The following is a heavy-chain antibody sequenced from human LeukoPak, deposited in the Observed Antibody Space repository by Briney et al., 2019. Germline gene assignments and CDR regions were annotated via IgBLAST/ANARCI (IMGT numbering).Heavy chain of an antibody. CDR2: ISGESGSI. V-gene: IGHV3-9*03. J-gene: IGHJ6*03. CDR1: GFTFDDYA. CDR3: AKDTHDYFNCMDV. Sequence: PGGSLRLAWAASGFTFDDYAMHWVRQAPGKGLGWVSGISGESGSIGYANCVKGRFPISRDNAKNSLYLQMNSLRAEDMALYYWAKDTHDYFNCMDVWGKGTTVTVSS.